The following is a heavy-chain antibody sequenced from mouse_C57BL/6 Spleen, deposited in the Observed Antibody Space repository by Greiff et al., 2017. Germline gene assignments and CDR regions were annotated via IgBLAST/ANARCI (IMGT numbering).Heavy chain of an antibody. Sequence: QVQLQQSGPGLVQPSPSLSITCTASGFSLTSYGVHWVRQSPGKGLEWLGVIWRGGSTDYNAAFISRLSISKDNSKSQVFFKMNSLQAVDTAIYYCARNWDGSSFYYYAMDYWGQGTSVTVSS. CDR3: ARNWDGSSFYYYAMDY. J-gene: IGHJ4*01. CDR2: IWRGGST. D-gene: IGHD1-1*01. CDR1: GFSLTSYG. V-gene: IGHV2-2*01.